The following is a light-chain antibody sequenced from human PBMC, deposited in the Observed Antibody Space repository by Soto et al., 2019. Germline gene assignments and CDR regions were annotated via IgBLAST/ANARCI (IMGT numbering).Light chain of an antibody. V-gene: IGLV2-14*01. CDR3: SSYTSSSPYV. CDR2: DVS. J-gene: IGLJ1*01. Sequence: SALTQPASLSGSPGQSITISCTGTSSDVGGYNYVSWYQQHPGKAPKLMIYDVSNRPSGVSNRFSGSKSGNTASLTISGLQAEDEADYYCSSYTSSSPYVFGTGTKVTVL. CDR1: SSDVGGYNY.